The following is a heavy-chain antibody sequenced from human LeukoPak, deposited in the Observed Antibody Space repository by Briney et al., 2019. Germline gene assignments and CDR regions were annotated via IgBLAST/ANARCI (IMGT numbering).Heavy chain of an antibody. Sequence: GGSLRLSCAASGFTFSSYAMHWVRQAPGKGLEWVSAISGSGGSTYYADSVKGRFTISRDNSKNTLYLQMNSLRAEDTAVYYCAKTEMATIDYYYYYGMDVWGQGTTVTVSS. CDR3: AKTEMATIDYYYYYGMDV. D-gene: IGHD5-24*01. J-gene: IGHJ6*02. CDR1: GFTFSSYA. V-gene: IGHV3-23*01. CDR2: ISGSGGST.